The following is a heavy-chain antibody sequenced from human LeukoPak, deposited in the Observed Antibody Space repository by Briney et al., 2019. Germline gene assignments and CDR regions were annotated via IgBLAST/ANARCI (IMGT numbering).Heavy chain of an antibody. J-gene: IGHJ4*02. Sequence: PGGSLRLSCAASGFTFSGYWMHWVRQAPGKGLEWVSRVNSDGSSTDYADSVKGRFTISRDNAKSTLYLQMNSLRAEDTAVYYCVRLSSIWPFGYWGQGTLVTVSS. D-gene: IGHD6-13*01. V-gene: IGHV3-74*01. CDR2: VNSDGSST. CDR3: VRLSSIWPFGY. CDR1: GFTFSGYW.